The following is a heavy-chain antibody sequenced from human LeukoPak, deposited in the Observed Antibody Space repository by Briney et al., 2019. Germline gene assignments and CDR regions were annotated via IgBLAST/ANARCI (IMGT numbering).Heavy chain of an antibody. Sequence: TSETLSLTCTVSGYSISNGYYWGWIRQPPGKGLEWIGSIYHSGSIYYNPSLRSRVTISIDTSRNQFSLKLSSVTAADTAVYYCARDSRGGGPDFDYWGPGTLITVSS. J-gene: IGHJ4*02. CDR2: IYHSGSI. D-gene: IGHD3-16*01. V-gene: IGHV4-38-2*02. CDR1: GYSISNGYY. CDR3: ARDSRGGGPDFDY.